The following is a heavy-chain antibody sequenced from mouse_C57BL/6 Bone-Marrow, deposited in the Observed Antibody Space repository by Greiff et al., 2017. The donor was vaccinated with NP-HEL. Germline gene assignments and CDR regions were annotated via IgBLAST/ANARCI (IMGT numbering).Heavy chain of an antibody. V-gene: IGHV5-6*01. J-gene: IGHJ4*01. Sequence: EVKLVESGGDLVKPGGSLKLSCAASGFTFSSYGMSWVRQTPDKRLEWVATISSGGSYTYYPDSVKGRFTISRDNAKNTLYLQMSSLKSEDTAMYYCARTTVVADYAMDYWGQGTSVTVSS. CDR1: GFTFSSYG. CDR3: ARTTVVADYAMDY. CDR2: ISSGGSYT. D-gene: IGHD1-1*01.